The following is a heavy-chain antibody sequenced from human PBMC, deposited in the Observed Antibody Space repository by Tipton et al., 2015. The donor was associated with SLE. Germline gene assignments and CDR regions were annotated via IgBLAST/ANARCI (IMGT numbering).Heavy chain of an antibody. CDR2: IYSGGLT. J-gene: IGHJ4*02. V-gene: IGHV3-53*05. CDR1: GFNVSNSY. D-gene: IGHD6-13*01. Sequence: SLRLSRAASGFNVSNSYMTWVRQAPGKGLEWVSIIYSGGLTYYANSVKGRFTISRDNSKNTVYLQMNRLRAEDTAVYYCSLGIAVADFWGQGTLVAVSS. CDR3: SLGIAVADF.